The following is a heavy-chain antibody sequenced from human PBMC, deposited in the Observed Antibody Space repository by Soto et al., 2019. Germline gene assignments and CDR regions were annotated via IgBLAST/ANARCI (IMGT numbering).Heavy chain of an antibody. V-gene: IGHV3-15*07. CDR2: VKSEPDGGAI. Sequence: EVQLIESGGGLVKPGGSLRLSCAASGFIFRNAWMHWVRQAPGKGLQWVGRVKSEPDGGAIDYAPPLKGRFTISRDDSMNTVFLHISDLKNEDTGVYYCNTYWAENPNRHVDYWGKGTLVVVSS. J-gene: IGHJ4*02. CDR1: GFIFRNAW. CDR3: NTYWAENPNRHVDY. D-gene: IGHD2-15*01.